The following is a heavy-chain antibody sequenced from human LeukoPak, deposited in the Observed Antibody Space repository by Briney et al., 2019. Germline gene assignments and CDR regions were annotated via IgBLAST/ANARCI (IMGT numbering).Heavy chain of an antibody. Sequence: PSETLSLTCTVSGGSISSYYWSWIRQPAGKGLEWIGRIYTSGSTNHNPSLKSRVTMSVDTSKNQFSLKLISVTPADTAVYYCARGGLWSYYYYYYMDVWGKGTTVTVSS. CDR1: GGSISSYY. D-gene: IGHD4/OR15-4a*01. CDR2: IYTSGST. J-gene: IGHJ6*03. V-gene: IGHV4-4*07. CDR3: ARGGLWSYYYYYYMDV.